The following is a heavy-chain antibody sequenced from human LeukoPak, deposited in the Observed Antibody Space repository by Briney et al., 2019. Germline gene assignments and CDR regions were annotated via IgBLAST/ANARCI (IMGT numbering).Heavy chain of an antibody. D-gene: IGHD3-10*01. CDR1: GFTFSSYW. J-gene: IGHJ4*02. Sequence: GGSLRLSCAASGFTFSSYWMSWVRQAPGKGLEWVANINEAGVEKYHVDSVKGRFTIFRDNAKNSLYLQMNNLRAEDTAVYYCARELSRTGAFDYWGQGTLVTVSS. CDR2: INEAGVEK. CDR3: ARELSRTGAFDY. V-gene: IGHV3-7*03.